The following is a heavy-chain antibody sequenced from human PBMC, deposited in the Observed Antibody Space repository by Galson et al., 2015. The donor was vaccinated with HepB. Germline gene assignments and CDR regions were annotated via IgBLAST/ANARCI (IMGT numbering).Heavy chain of an antibody. CDR3: ARVNFRSYDWGAXXX. CDR2: ISYDEXNK. Sequence: SLRLSCAASGFTXXXXXXXXXXXAPGKGLEWVTVISYDEXNKYYADSVKGRFTXSRDNSKNTLYLQMNSLRAEDTDVYYCARVNFRSYDWGAXXXWGQGTL. D-gene: IGHD3-16*01. V-gene: IGHV3-30-3*01. J-gene: IGHJ4*02. CDR1: GFTXXXXX.